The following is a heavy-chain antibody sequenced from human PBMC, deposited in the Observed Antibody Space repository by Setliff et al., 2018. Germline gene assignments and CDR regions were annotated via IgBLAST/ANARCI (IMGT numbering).Heavy chain of an antibody. CDR1: GFTFSSYS. V-gene: IGHV3-48*01. Sequence: PGGSLRLSCAASGFTFSSYSMNWVRQAPGKGLGWVSCISSSSSTIYYADSVKGRFTISRDNAKNSLYLQMNSLRAEDTAVYYCARDRGSGSYFLRYFDYWGQGTLVTVSS. CDR2: ISSSSSTI. CDR3: ARDRGSGSYFLRYFDY. D-gene: IGHD1-26*01. J-gene: IGHJ4*02.